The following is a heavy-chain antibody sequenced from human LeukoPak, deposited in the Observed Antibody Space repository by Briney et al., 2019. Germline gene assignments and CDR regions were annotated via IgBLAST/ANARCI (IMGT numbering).Heavy chain of an antibody. CDR1: GYSFTSYW. J-gene: IGHJ4*02. V-gene: IGHV5-51*01. CDR3: ASLNYYDSSGLYYFDN. D-gene: IGHD3-22*01. CDR2: IYPGDSDT. Sequence: GESLKISCKGSGYSFTSYWIGWVRQMPGKGLEWMGIIYPGDSDTRYSPSFQGQVTISADKSISTAYLQWSSLKASDTAMYYCASLNYYDSSGLYYFDNWGQGTLVTVSS.